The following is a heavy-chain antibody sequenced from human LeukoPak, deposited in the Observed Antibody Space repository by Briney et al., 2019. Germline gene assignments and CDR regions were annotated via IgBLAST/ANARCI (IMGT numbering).Heavy chain of an antibody. Sequence: GGSLRLSCAASGFTFSNYGMHWVRQAPGKGLEWVAVIWYDVSNKYYADSVKGRFTISRDNSKNTLYLQMNSLRAEDTAVHYCARDGEYCPNAVCSHFTWFDPWGQGTLVTVSS. V-gene: IGHV3-33*01. CDR1: GFTFSNYG. J-gene: IGHJ5*02. CDR2: IWYDVSNK. D-gene: IGHD2-8*01. CDR3: ARDGEYCPNAVCSHFTWFDP.